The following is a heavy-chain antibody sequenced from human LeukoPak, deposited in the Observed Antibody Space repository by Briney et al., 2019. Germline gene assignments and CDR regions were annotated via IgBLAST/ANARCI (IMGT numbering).Heavy chain of an antibody. CDR2: ISYNEGS. D-gene: IGHD3-10*01. CDR3: ARGGSGTYYNWAGWFDP. Sequence: SETLSLTCTVSGGSLTSYFWGWIRLTPGQGLEWIGSISYNEGSNYNRFLKNRVTISVDISENQFSLKLNSVTAADTAVYFCARGGSGTYYNWAGWFDPWGQGTLVTVSS. CDR1: GGSLTSYF. V-gene: IGHV4-59*01. J-gene: IGHJ5*02.